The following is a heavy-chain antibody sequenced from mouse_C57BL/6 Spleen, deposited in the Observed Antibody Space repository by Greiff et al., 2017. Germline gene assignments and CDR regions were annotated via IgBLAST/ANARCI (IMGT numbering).Heavy chain of an antibody. Sequence: EVKVVESGGGLVKPGGSLKLSCAASGFTFSSYTMSWVRQTPEKRLEWVATISGGGGNTYYPDSVKGRFTISRDNAKNTLYLQMSSLRSEDTALYYCARQGYYGGWFAYWGQGTLVTVSA. V-gene: IGHV5-9*01. CDR3: ARQGYYGGWFAY. D-gene: IGHD2-1*01. CDR1: GFTFSSYT. CDR2: ISGGGGNT. J-gene: IGHJ3*01.